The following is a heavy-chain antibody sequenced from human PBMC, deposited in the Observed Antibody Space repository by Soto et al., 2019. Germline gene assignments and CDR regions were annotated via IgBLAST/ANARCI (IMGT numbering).Heavy chain of an antibody. Sequence: PDSLSLTCSDSGGSISTSTYYGGWIRQPPGKWLEWIGSIYYSGSTFYNSSLNSRLTISVDTSKNQFSLKLSSVTAADMAMYYCARQIYSITDWFDLWGQGTLVTVSS. V-gene: IGHV4-39*01. CDR2: IYYSGST. CDR1: GGSISTSTYY. CDR3: ARQIYSITDWFDL. D-gene: IGHD5-18*01. J-gene: IGHJ5*02.